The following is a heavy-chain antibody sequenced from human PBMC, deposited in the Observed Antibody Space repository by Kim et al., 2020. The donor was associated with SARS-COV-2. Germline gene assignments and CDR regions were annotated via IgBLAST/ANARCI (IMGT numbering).Heavy chain of an antibody. CDR2: SGFVGTT. Sequence: SGFVGTTHNTGPVKGRFTVSRDNSKNTLYLQMNSLRAEDTAVYYCANVVGWGQGTLVTVPS. CDR3: ANVVG. V-gene: IGHV3-23*01. D-gene: IGHD2-15*01. J-gene: IGHJ4*02.